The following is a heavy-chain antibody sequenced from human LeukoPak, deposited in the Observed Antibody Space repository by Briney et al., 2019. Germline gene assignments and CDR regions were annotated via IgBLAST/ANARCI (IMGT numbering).Heavy chain of an antibody. J-gene: IGHJ3*02. CDR2: IHYSGST. V-gene: IGHV4-59*01. Sequence: SETLSLTCTVSGGSISSFYWSWIRQPPGKGLEWIGYIHYSGSTDYNTSLKSRVTISVDTSKNQFSLKLSSVTAADTAVYYCARDEGRGAFEIWGQGTMVTVSS. CDR1: GGSISSFY. CDR3: ARDEGRGAFEI.